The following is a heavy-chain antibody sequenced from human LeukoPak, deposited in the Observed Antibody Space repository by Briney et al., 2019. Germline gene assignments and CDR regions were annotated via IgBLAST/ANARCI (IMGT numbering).Heavy chain of an antibody. Sequence: SVKLSCKASGGTFSSYAISWVRQAPGQGLEWMGRIIPILGIANYAQKFQGRVTITADKSTSTAYMELSSLRSEDTAVYYCARGTYYYDSSGYYGLDAFDMWGQGTMVTVSS. CDR1: GGTFSSYA. D-gene: IGHD3-22*01. J-gene: IGHJ3*02. V-gene: IGHV1-69*04. CDR3: ARGTYYYDSSGYYGLDAFDM. CDR2: IIPILGIA.